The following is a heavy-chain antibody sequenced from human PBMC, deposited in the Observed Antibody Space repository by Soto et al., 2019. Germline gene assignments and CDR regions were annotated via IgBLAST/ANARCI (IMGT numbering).Heavy chain of an antibody. CDR1: GYTFTGYY. V-gene: IGHV1-2*04. CDR3: ARDLKRNNPLGYCSSTSCLYYYYGMDV. CDR2: INPNSGGT. D-gene: IGHD2-2*01. Sequence: ASVKVSCKASGYTFTGYYMHWVRQAPGQGLEWMGWINPNSGGTNYAQKFQGWVTMTGDTSISTAYMELSRLRSDDTAVYYCARDLKRNNPLGYCSSTSCLYYYYGMDVWGQGTTVTVSS. J-gene: IGHJ6*02.